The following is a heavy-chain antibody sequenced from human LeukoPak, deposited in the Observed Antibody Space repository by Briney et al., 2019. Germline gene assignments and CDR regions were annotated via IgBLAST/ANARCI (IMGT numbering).Heavy chain of an antibody. D-gene: IGHD5-18*01. Sequence: PGRSLRLSCAASGFTFSSYGMHWARQAPGKGLEWVAVIWYDGSNKYYADPVKGRFTISGDNSKNTLYLQMNSLRAEDTAVYYCARDDSGQLDYWGQGTLVTVSS. CDR3: ARDDSGQLDY. V-gene: IGHV3-33*01. J-gene: IGHJ4*02. CDR1: GFTFSSYG. CDR2: IWYDGSNK.